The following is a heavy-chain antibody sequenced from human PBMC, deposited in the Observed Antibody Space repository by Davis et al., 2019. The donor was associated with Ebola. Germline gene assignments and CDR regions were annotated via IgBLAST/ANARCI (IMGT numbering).Heavy chain of an antibody. J-gene: IGHJ6*02. Sequence: GESLKISCADSVITFSSYAMSWVRQAPGKGLEWVSAISGSGGSTYYADSVKGRFTISRDNSKNTLYLQMNSLRAEDTAVYYCAKRYYDPVPYGMDVWGQGTTVTVSS. D-gene: IGHD3-3*01. CDR1: VITFSSYA. CDR2: ISGSGGST. V-gene: IGHV3-23*01. CDR3: AKRYYDPVPYGMDV.